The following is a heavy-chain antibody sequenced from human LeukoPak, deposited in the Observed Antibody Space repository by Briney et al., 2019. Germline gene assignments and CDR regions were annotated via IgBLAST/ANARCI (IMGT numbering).Heavy chain of an antibody. D-gene: IGHD5-18*01. CDR1: GGSISSGGYY. J-gene: IGHJ3*02. Sequence: SETLSLTCTVSGGSISSGGYYWSWIRQHPGKGLEWIGYIYYSGSTYYNPSLKSRVTISVDTSKNQFSLKLSSVTAADTAVYYCARPGVGSGRYGAFDIWGQGTMVTVSS. CDR2: IYYSGST. V-gene: IGHV4-31*03. CDR3: ARPGVGSGRYGAFDI.